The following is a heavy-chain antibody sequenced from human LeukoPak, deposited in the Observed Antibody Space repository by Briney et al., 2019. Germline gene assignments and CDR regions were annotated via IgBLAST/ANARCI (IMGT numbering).Heavy chain of an antibody. CDR2: IWYDGSNK. CDR1: GFSFSNYG. V-gene: IGHV3-33*08. Sequence: GGSLRLSCAVSGFSFSNYGMHWVRQAPGKGLEWVALIWYDGSNKYYADSVKGRFTISRDNSKNTLYLQMNTLRAEDTAVYYCARGSAPAYYYDSSGYFFDYWGQGTLVTVSS. D-gene: IGHD3-22*01. CDR3: ARGSAPAYYYDSSGYFFDY. J-gene: IGHJ4*02.